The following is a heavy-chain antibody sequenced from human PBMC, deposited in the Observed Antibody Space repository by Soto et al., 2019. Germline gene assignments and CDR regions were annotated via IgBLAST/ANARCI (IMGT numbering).Heavy chain of an antibody. CDR1: GDSVSSNSAA. V-gene: IGHV6-1*01. CDR2: TYYRSKWYN. D-gene: IGHD6-19*01. CDR3: ARDRYRSGWWGLMNGMDV. Sequence: SQTLSLTCALSGDSVSSNSAAWNWIRQSPSRGLEWLGRTYYRSKWYNDYAVSVESRITINPDTSKNQFSLQLNSVTPEDTAVYYCARDRYRSGWWGLMNGMDVWGQGTTVTVSS. J-gene: IGHJ6*02.